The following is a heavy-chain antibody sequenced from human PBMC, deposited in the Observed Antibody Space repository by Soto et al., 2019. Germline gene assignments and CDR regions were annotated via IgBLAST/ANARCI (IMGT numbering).Heavy chain of an antibody. Sequence: SSRMSRYHQKKKKGLEWVSSISSSSSSYIYYADSVKGRFTISRDNAKNSLYLQMNSLRAEDTAVYYCARDNRITIFGASYYYYGIDVWAQAPTLTVPS. CDR2: ISSSSSSYI. CDR3: ARDNRITIFGASYYYYGIDV. J-gene: IGHJ6*02. V-gene: IGHV3-21*01. D-gene: IGHD3-3*01. CDR1: SSR.